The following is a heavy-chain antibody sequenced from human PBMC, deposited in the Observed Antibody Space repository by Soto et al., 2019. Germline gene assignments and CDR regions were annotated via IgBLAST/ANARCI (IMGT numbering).Heavy chain of an antibody. CDR3: ATLEVELRGGGAFDI. Sequence: ASVKVSCKVSGYTLTELSMHWVRQAPGKGLEWMVGFDPEDGETIYAQKFQGRVTMTEDTSTDTAYMELSSLRSEDTAVYYCATLEVELRGGGAFDIWGQGTMVTVSS. CDR1: GYTLTELS. V-gene: IGHV1-24*01. D-gene: IGHD3-16*01. J-gene: IGHJ3*02. CDR2: FDPEDGET.